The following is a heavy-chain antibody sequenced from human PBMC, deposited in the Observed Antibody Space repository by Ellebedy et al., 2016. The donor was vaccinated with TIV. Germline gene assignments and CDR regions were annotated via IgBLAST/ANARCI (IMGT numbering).Heavy chain of an antibody. CDR2: ISAYNGNT. CDR1: GYTFTGYY. V-gene: IGHV1-18*04. Sequence: ASVKVSCKASGYTFTGYYMHWVRQAPGQGLEWMGWISAYNGNTNYAQKLQGRVTMTTDTSTSTAYMELRSLRSDDTAVYYCARAPVAGTRFYWFDPWGQGTLVTVSS. D-gene: IGHD6-19*01. J-gene: IGHJ5*02. CDR3: ARAPVAGTRFYWFDP.